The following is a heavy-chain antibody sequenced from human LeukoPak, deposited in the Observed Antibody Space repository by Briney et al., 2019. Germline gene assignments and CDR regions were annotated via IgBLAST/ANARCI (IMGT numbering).Heavy chain of an antibody. CDR1: GGTFSSYA. D-gene: IGHD1-26*01. Sequence: SVKVSCKASGGTFSSYAISWVRQAPGQGLEWTGGIIPMFGPAKYAQKFQGRVTITADRSTTTAYMELRSLRSEDTAVYYCARASGSLYYYCYMDVWGKGTTVTVSS. CDR2: IIPMFGPA. J-gene: IGHJ6*03. CDR3: ARASGSLYYYCYMDV. V-gene: IGHV1-69*06.